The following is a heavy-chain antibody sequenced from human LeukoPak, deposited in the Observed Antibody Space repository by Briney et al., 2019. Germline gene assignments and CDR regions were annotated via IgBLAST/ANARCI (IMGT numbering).Heavy chain of an antibody. CDR1: GYTFTSYY. J-gene: IGHJ6*02. V-gene: IGHV1-46*01. Sequence: ASVKVSCKASGYTFTSYYMHWVRQAPGQGLEWMGIINPSGGSTSYAQKFQGRVTMTRDTSTSTVYMELSSLRSEDTAVYYCARDFCSSTSCYRLPYYGMDVWGQGTTVTVSS. CDR3: ARDFCSSTSCYRLPYYGMDV. CDR2: INPSGGST. D-gene: IGHD2-2*01.